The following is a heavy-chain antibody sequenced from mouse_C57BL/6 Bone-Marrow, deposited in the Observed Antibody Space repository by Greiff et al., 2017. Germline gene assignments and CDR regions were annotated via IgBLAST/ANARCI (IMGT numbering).Heavy chain of an antibody. CDR2: IDPENGDT. CDR1: GFNIKDDY. CDR3: STCSYGYPVAN. V-gene: IGHV14-4*01. Sequence: VQLQQSGAELVRPGASVKLSCTASGFNIKDDYMHWVKQRPEQGLEWIGWIDPENGDTEYASKFQGKATITADTSSNTAYLQLSSLTSEDTAVYCCSTCSYGYPVANWGQGTLVTVSA. D-gene: IGHD2-2*01. J-gene: IGHJ3*01.